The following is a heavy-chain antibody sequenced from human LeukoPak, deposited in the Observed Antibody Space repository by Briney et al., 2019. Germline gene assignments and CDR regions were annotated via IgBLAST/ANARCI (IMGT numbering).Heavy chain of an antibody. D-gene: IGHD5-18*01. Sequence: GGSLRLSCAASGFTFSDYYMSWIRQAPGKGLEWISYISSSGNAIYYADSVKGRFTISRDNAKNSLYLQMNSLRAEDTAVYYCAREAWIQIHHDYWGQGTLVTVSS. J-gene: IGHJ4*02. V-gene: IGHV3-11*04. CDR3: AREAWIQIHHDY. CDR1: GFTFSDYY. CDR2: ISSSGNAI.